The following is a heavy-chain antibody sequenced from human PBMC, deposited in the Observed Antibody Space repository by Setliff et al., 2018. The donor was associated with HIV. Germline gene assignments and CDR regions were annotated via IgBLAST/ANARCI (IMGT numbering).Heavy chain of an antibody. D-gene: IGHD5-18*01. CDR2: INTDGSEE. CDR1: GFMFGTNW. CDR3: GRGSGYLTEY. Sequence: GGSLRLSCEASGFMFGTNWITWVRQAPGKGLEWVANINTDGSEENYVDSVKGRFTISRDNSKSSVDLQMSSLRAEDTAVYYCGRGSGYLTEYWGQGALVTVSS. J-gene: IGHJ4*02. V-gene: IGHV3-7*01.